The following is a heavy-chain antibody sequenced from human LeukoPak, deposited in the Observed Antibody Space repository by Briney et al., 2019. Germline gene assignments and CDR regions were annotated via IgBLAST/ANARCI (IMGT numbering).Heavy chain of an antibody. J-gene: IGHJ4*02. CDR1: WLSLSPSAVG. CDR3: AHSLGSWSGGSCYVLSDY. D-gene: IGHD2-15*01. Sequence: SGPTLMIPTQTLTLTCTFSWLSLSPSAVGVGWIRQPPGKALEWLALIFWDDDKRYSPSLKSRLTLTKDTSKTQVVLTMTNMDPVDTATYYCAHSLGSWSGGSCYVLSDYWGQGTLVTASS. CDR2: IFWDDDK. V-gene: IGHV2-5*02.